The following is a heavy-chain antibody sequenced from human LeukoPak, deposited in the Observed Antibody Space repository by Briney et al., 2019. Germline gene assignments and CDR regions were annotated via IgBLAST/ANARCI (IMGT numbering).Heavy chain of an antibody. CDR2: IIPIFGTA. CDR1: GGTFSSYA. D-gene: IGHD3-3*01. V-gene: IGHV1-69*13. Sequence: ASVKVSCKASGGTFSSYAISWVRQAPGQGLEWMGGIIPIFGTANYAQKFQGRVTITADESTSTAYMELSSLRSEDTAVYYCARCDFHRGYYYYGMDVWGQGTTVTVSS. J-gene: IGHJ6*02. CDR3: ARCDFHRGYYYYGMDV.